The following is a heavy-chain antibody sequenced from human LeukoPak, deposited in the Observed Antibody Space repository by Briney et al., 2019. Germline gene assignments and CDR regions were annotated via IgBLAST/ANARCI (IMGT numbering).Heavy chain of an antibody. J-gene: IGHJ3*02. CDR3: ARDLYYYESYNTPGRAFDI. Sequence: PSETLSLTCTVSGGSISSYYWSWIRQPPGKGLEWIGCISYSGSTNYNPSLKSRVTISVDTSKNQFSLKLSSVTAADTAVYYCARDLYYYESYNTPGRAFDIWGQGTMVTVSS. CDR2: ISYSGST. V-gene: IGHV4-59*01. D-gene: IGHD3-22*01. CDR1: GGSISSYY.